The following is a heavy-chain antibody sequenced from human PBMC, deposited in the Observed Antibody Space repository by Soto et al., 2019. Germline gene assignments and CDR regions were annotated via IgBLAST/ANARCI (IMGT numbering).Heavy chain of an antibody. CDR1: GGTFSSYA. D-gene: IGHD3-22*01. V-gene: IGHV1-69*13. CDR2: IIPIFGTA. CDR3: ASPPDYYDSSGYYYY. Sequence: GASVKVSCKASGGTFSSYAISWVRQAPGQGLEWMGGIIPIFGTANYAQKFQGRVTITADESTSTAYMELSSLRSEDTAVYYCASPPDYYDSSGYYYYWGQGTLVTVSS. J-gene: IGHJ4*02.